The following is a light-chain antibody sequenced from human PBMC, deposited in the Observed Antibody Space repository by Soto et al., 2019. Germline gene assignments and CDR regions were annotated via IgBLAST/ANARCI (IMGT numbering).Light chain of an antibody. J-gene: IGLJ1*01. CDR1: SSNIGAGYH. Sequence: QSVLTPPPSVSGAPGQRDTISCTGSSSNIGAGYHVHWYQQLPGAAPKLLIFGDSNRPSGVHDRFSGSKSVTSASLAITGHQADEESDYYCQSSDSRLSGSDVFGTGTKVTVL. CDR3: QSSDSRLSGSDV. V-gene: IGLV1-40*01. CDR2: GDS.